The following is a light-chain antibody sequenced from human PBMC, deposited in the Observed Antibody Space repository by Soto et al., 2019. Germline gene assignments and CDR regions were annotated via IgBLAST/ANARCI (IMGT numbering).Light chain of an antibody. CDR3: GAWDGILRAFV. V-gene: IGLV1-51*01. J-gene: IGLJ1*01. CDR1: ISNIGTNY. CDR2: DSN. Sequence: QSVLTQPPSVSAAPGQTVTISCSGSISNIGTNYISWYQKFPGTAPKLLIYDSNKRPSGIPDRFSGSKSGTSGTLNITGLQTGDEADYYCGAWDGILRAFVFGPGTKLTVL.